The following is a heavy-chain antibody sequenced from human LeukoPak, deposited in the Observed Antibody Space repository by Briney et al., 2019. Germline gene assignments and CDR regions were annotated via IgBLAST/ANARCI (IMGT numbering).Heavy chain of an antibody. V-gene: IGHV3-21*01. CDR2: ISSSSSYI. Sequence: GGSLRLSCAASGFTFSSYSMNWVRQAPGKGLEWVSSISSSSSYIYYADSVKGRFTISRDNAKNSLYLQMNSLRAEDTAVYYCARDEAGQGPTRVMDVWGQGTTVTVSS. CDR3: ARDEAGQGPTRVMDV. CDR1: GFTFSSYS. J-gene: IGHJ6*02.